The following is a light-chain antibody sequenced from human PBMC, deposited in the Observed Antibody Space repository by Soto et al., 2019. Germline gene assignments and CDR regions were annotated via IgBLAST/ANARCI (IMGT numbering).Light chain of an antibody. Sequence: EIVLTQSPATLSLSPGERATLSCRASQSVSSYFAWYQQKPGQAPGLVIYGASNRATGSPARFSGSGSGTDFTLTISSLEPEDFAVYYCQQRSNWPITSGQGTRLEIK. CDR2: GAS. V-gene: IGKV3-11*01. CDR1: QSVSSY. CDR3: QQRSNWPIT. J-gene: IGKJ5*01.